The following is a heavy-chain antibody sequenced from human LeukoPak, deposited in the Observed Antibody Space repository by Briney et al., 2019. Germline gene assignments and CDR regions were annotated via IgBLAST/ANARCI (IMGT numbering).Heavy chain of an antibody. CDR3: AHRRGSSWYFNWFDP. CDR2: IFWNEDK. J-gene: IGHJ5*02. V-gene: IGHV2-5*01. Sequence: SGPTLVKPTQTLTLTCTFSGFSLSTNEVGVAWIRQPPGKALEWLAIIFWNEDKRYSPSLKSRLTITKDTSRNQVALTMTNLDPVDTATYYCAHRRGSSWYFNWFDPWGQGTLVTVSS. CDR1: GFSLSTNEVG. D-gene: IGHD6-13*01.